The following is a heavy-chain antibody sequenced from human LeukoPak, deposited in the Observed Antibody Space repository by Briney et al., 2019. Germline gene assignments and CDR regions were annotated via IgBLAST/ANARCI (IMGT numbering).Heavy chain of an antibody. CDR3: ARDGYNFGYLKALDY. J-gene: IGHJ4*02. CDR2: ISTSSSYI. CDR1: GFTFSIYT. V-gene: IGHV3-21*01. Sequence: GGSLRLSCAASGFTFSIYTMTWVRQAPGKGLEWDSSISTSSSYIYHADSVKGRFTISRDNAKNSLYLQMNSLRAEDTAVYYCARDGYNFGYLKALDYWGQGTLLTVSS. D-gene: IGHD5-18*01.